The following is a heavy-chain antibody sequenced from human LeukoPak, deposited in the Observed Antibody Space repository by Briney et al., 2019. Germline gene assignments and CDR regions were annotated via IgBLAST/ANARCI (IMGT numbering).Heavy chain of an antibody. CDR2: IYHSGST. Sequence: NPSETLSLTCAVSGGSISSGGYSWSWIRQPPGKGLEWIGYIYHSGSTYYNPSLKSRVTISVDRSKNQFSLKLSSVTAADTAVYYCARGGVVPGAFDIWGQGTMVTVSS. J-gene: IGHJ3*02. V-gene: IGHV4-30-2*01. CDR1: GGSISSGGYS. D-gene: IGHD3-16*01. CDR3: ARGGVVPGAFDI.